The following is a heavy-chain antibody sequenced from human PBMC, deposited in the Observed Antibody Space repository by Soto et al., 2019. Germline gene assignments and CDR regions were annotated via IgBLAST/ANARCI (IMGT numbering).Heavy chain of an antibody. Sequence: QVQLQESGPGLVKPSETLSLTCTVSGVSISDYSLSWIRQSAGKGLEWVGRVHINGNTHYNPSLRGRVNMSVDPSNNQFHLRVTSVTAAYTSVYYCAREIGDNCPDELYCGPGTLVAVSS. V-gene: IGHV4-4*07. CDR2: VHINGNT. CDR3: AREIGDNCPDELY. CDR1: GVSISDYS. D-gene: IGHD1-20*01. J-gene: IGHJ4*02.